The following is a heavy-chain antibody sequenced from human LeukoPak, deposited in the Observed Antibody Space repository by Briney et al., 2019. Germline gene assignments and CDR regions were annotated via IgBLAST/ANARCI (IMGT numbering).Heavy chain of an antibody. CDR2: IWYDGSHK. CDR3: ARDQLSIDY. D-gene: IGHD1-1*01. V-gene: IGHV3-33*01. Sequence: PSGGSLRLSCAASGFTFGSYGMHWVRQAPGKGLEWLAVIWYDGSHKYYADSVKGRFTISRDNSKNTLYLQINSLRAEDTAVYYCARDQLSIDYWGQGTLVTVSS. J-gene: IGHJ4*02. CDR1: GFTFGSYG.